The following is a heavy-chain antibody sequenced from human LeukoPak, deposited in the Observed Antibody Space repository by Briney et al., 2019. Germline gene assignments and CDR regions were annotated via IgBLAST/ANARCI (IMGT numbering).Heavy chain of an antibody. J-gene: IGHJ5*02. CDR1: GFTFNIYS. Sequence: PGGSLRLSCGASGFTFNIYSMNWVRQAPGKGLEWVSRITSSSHYIYYADSVKGRFTISRDNAKNSLYLDMSSLRADDTAVYYCARAENSGSGGLDPWGQGTLVTVSS. D-gene: IGHD2-15*01. CDR3: ARAENSGSGGLDP. V-gene: IGHV3-21*01. CDR2: ITSSSHYI.